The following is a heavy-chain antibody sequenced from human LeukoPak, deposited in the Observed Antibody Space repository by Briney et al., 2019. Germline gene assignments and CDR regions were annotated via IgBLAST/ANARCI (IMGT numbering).Heavy chain of an antibody. Sequence: GGALRLSCAASGFTFSNYAMHGVGQAPGKGLEGVAVISYDGTNQYYADSVKGRVTISRDNSKNTLYLQMNSLRAEDTAVYYCARAVGATQAFDYWGQGTLVTVSS. V-gene: IGHV3-30*04. CDR1: GFTFSNYA. J-gene: IGHJ4*02. D-gene: IGHD1-26*01. CDR2: ISYDGTNQ. CDR3: ARAVGATQAFDY.